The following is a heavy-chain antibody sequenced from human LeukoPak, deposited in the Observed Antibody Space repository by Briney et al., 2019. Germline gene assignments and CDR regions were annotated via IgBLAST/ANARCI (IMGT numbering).Heavy chain of an antibody. Sequence: GGSLRLSCAASGFTFSSYWMSWVRQAPGKGLEWVANIKQDGSEKYYVDSVKGRFTISRDNAKNSLYLQMNSLRAEDTAVYYGARDTVPYRYCSGGGCYSDYWGQGTLVTVSS. D-gene: IGHD2-15*01. CDR3: ARDTVPYRYCSGGGCYSDY. CDR1: GFTFSSYW. J-gene: IGHJ4*02. CDR2: IKQDGSEK. V-gene: IGHV3-7*01.